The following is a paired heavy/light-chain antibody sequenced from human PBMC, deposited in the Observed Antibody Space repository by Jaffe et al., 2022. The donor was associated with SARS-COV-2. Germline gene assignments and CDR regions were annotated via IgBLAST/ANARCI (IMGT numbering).Light chain of an antibody. CDR1: QRLVHSDGKIY. Sequence: DVVMSQSPLSLPVTPGQPASISCTSSQRLVHSDGKIYLNWFQQRPGQSPRRLIYKVSNRDSGVPDRFSGSGSGTDFTLKISRVEAEDVGIYYCMQGVQWPYTFGQGTKLEIK. J-gene: IGKJ2*01. CDR3: MQGVQWPYT. V-gene: IGKV2-30*02. CDR2: KVS.
Heavy chain of an antibody. D-gene: IGHD7-27*01. J-gene: IGHJ4*02. Sequence: EMQLLESGGTLIQPGGSLRLSCAASGFIFRSYAMSWFRQAPGKGLEWVSMISASGDTTYYADSVKGRFTISRDNFQNTLYLQMNSLRAEDAAVYHCAKDRNWGPLDYSDYWGQGTLVTVSS. CDR2: ISASGDTT. CDR1: GFIFRSYA. CDR3: AKDRNWGPLDYSDY. V-gene: IGHV3-23*01.